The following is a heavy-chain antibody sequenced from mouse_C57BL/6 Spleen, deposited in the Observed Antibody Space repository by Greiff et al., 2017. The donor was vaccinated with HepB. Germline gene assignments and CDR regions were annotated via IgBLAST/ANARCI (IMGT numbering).Heavy chain of an antibody. CDR2: IYPGDGDT. Sequence: LQQSGPELVKPGASVKISCKASGYAFSSSWMNWVKQRPGKGLEWIGRIYPGDGDTNYNGKFKGKATLTADKSSSTAYMQLSSLTSEDSAVYFCARSGYGYFDYWGQGTTLTVSS. J-gene: IGHJ2*01. D-gene: IGHD3-1*01. CDR3: ARSGYGYFDY. CDR1: GYAFSSSW. V-gene: IGHV1-82*01.